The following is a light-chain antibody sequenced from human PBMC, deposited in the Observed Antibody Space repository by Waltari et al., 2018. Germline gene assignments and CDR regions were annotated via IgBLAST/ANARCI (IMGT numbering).Light chain of an antibody. CDR3: CSYAGSYSYV. J-gene: IGLJ1*01. V-gene: IGLV2-11*01. CDR1: SSDVGGDNY. CDR2: DVS. Sequence: QSALTQPRSVSGSTGQSVTISCTGTSSDVGGDNYVSWYQQHPGKAPKLMIYDVSKRPSGVPDRFSGSKSGNTASLTISGLQAEDEADYYCCSYAGSYSYVFGTGTKVTVL.